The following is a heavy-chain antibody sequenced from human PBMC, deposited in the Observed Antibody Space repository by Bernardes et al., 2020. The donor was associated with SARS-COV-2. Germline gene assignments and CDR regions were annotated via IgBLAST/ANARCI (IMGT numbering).Heavy chain of an antibody. V-gene: IGHV3-21*04. Sequence: GGSLRLSCAASGFTFSTYNMNWVRQAPGKGLEWVSYIISDSSYIYYADSVKGRFTISRDNSKNTLYLQMNSLRAEDTAVYYCVNWFDPWGQGTLVTVSS. CDR2: IISDSSYI. CDR1: GFTFSTYN. CDR3: VNWFDP. J-gene: IGHJ5*02.